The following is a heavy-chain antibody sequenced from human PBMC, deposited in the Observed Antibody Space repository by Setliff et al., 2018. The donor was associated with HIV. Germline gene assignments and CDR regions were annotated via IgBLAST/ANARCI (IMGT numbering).Heavy chain of an antibody. CDR2: IYYSGST. CDR3: ARDRSRHYGAGGRLDV. CDR1: GGPISSGGYY. J-gene: IGHJ6*04. V-gene: IGHV4-31*03. D-gene: IGHD4-17*01. Sequence: PSETLSLTCTVSGGPISSGGYYWSWIRQHPGKGLEWIGYIYYSGSTYYNPSLKSRVTISVDTSKNQFSLKLSSVTAADTAVYYCARDRSRHYGAGGRLDVWGKGTTVTVSS.